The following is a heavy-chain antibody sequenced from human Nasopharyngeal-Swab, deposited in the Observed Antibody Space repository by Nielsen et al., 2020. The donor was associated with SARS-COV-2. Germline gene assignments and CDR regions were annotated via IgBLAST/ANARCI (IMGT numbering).Heavy chain of an antibody. Sequence: SETLSLTCIASGCSISSYYWSWIRQSPGKGLEWIGFIYYSGSTSFNPSLKSRVTISLDTSKNQFSLKLSSVTAADTAVYYCASVDSSGWYYFDYWGQGTLVTVSS. J-gene: IGHJ4*02. V-gene: IGHV4-59*01. CDR2: IYYSGST. CDR3: ASVDSSGWYYFDY. D-gene: IGHD6-19*01. CDR1: GCSISSYY.